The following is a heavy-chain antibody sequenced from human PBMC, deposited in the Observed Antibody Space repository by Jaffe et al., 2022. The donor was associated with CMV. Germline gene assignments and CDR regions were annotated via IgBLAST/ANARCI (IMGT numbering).Heavy chain of an antibody. V-gene: IGHV4-34*02. J-gene: IGHJ4*02. Sequence: QVQIQQWGAGLLKPSETLSLTCGVYGGSFSDHYWTWIRQPPGKGLEWIGEINQSGNTNYNPSLKSRVTISVDTSKNQFSLNLNSVTAGDTAVYYCARRAKAFEPWAWGGNLRAARGYYFDYWGQGTLVTVSS. CDR2: INQSGNT. CDR1: GGSFSDHY. D-gene: IGHD3-16*01. CDR3: ARRAKAFEPWAWGGNLRAARGYYFDY.